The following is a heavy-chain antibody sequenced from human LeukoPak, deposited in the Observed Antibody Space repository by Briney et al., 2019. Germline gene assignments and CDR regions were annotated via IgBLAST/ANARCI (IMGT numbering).Heavy chain of an antibody. CDR1: GYTFTSDD. Sequence: ASVKVSCKASGYTFTSDDINWVRQATGQGPEWMGWMNPNSGNTGFAQKFQGRVTLTRDTSISTAYMELSSLRSEDTAVYYCARVMGPYDSSGYYYYGMDVWGQGTTVTVSS. CDR3: ARVMGPYDSSGYYYYGMDV. V-gene: IGHV1-8*01. D-gene: IGHD3-22*01. CDR2: MNPNSGNT. J-gene: IGHJ6*02.